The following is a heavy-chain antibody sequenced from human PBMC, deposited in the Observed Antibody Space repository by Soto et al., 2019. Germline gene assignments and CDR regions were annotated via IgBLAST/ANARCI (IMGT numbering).Heavy chain of an antibody. V-gene: IGHV1-2*02. CDR1: GYSFTGYY. D-gene: IGHD2-21*02. CDR2: INPKSGDT. Sequence: GASVKVSCKASGYSFTGYYIHWVRQAPGQGLEWMGWINPKSGDTKYAQTFQGRVTMTRDTSTTTAYMELTKLTSDDTALYYCARQLAYCGGDCYTEPVDYWGQGTLVTVSS. CDR3: ARQLAYCGGDCYTEPVDY. J-gene: IGHJ4*02.